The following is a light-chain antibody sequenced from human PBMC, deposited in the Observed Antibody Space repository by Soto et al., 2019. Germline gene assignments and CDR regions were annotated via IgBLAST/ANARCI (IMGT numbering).Light chain of an antibody. J-gene: IGKJ5*01. CDR3: QQCDTLPLT. V-gene: IGKV1-33*01. CDR2: DSS. CDR1: QDITNY. Sequence: DIQMTQSPSSLSASVGARVTIICQASQDITNYLNWYQQKPGKAPKLLIHDSSNLETGVPSRFSGSGSGTYFSFTISSLHPEDIATYYCQQCDTLPLTFGQGTRLEIK.